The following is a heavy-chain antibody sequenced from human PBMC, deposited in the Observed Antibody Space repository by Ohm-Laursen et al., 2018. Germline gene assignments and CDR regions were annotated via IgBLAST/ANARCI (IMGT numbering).Heavy chain of an antibody. CDR2: INHSRST. D-gene: IGHD6-19*01. CDR1: GGSCCGFN. CDR3: ARGFSGWWGRIDY. J-gene: IGHJ4*02. Sequence: TLSLTCAVYGGSCCGFNWIWIRQAPGKGLVWIGEINHSRSTKYNSSLKSRVTISVDTSKYQFLLKLSRVTAADTAVCYCARGFSGWWGRIDYWGQGILVTVSS. V-gene: IGHV4-34*01.